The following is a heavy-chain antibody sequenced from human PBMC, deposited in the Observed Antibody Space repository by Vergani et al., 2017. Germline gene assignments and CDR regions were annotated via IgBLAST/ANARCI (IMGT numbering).Heavy chain of an antibody. D-gene: IGHD4-17*01. CDR3: ARHLSTTVTTTYNWFAP. V-gene: IGHV4-38-2*01. CDR2: IYHSGST. J-gene: IGHJ5*02. CDR1: GYSISSGYY. Sequence: QVQLQESGPGLVKPSETLSLTCAVSGYSISSGYYWGWIRQPPGKGLEWIGSIYHSGSTYYNPSLKSRVTISVDTSKNQFSLKLSSVTAADTAVYYCARHLSTTVTTTYNWFAPWGQGTLVTVSS.